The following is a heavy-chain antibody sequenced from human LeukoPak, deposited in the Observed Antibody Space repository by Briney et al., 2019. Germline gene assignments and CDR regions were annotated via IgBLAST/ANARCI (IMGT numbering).Heavy chain of an antibody. CDR1: GFTFSNYN. Sequence: GGSLRLSCAASGFTFSNYNMHWVRQAPGKGLEWVAFIPYDGNSEYYADSVKGRFTISRDNSKNTLHLQMNSLRTEDTALYYCAKDEGGPTVSDYWGQGTLVTVSS. V-gene: IGHV3-30*02. J-gene: IGHJ4*02. CDR2: IPYDGNSE. CDR3: AKDEGGPTVSDY. D-gene: IGHD4-11*01.